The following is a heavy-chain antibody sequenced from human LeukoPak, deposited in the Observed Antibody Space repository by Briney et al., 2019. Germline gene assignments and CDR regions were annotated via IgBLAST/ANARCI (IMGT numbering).Heavy chain of an antibody. CDR1: GFTFSSYS. V-gene: IGHV3-21*01. CDR2: ISSSSYI. J-gene: IGHJ4*02. Sequence: GGSLRLSCAASGFTFSSYSMNWVRQAPGKGLEWVSSISSSSYIYYADSVKGRFTISRDNAKNSLYLQMNSLRAEDTAVYYCARDLTGFGEFDYWGQGTLVTVSS. CDR3: ARDLTGFGEFDY. D-gene: IGHD3-10*01.